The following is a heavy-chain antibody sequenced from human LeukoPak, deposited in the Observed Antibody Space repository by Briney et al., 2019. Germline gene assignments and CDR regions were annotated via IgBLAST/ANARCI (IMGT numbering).Heavy chain of an antibody. D-gene: IGHD3-22*01. CDR1: GYTFTSYY. CDR3: ARGAWPVAYYDSSGYLHYFDY. J-gene: IGHJ4*02. CDR2: INPSGAST. Sequence: ASVKVSCKASGYTFTSYYMYWVRQAPGQGLEWMGIINPSGASTNYAQKFQGRVTMTRDTSTSTVYMELSSLRSEDTAVYYCARGAWPVAYYDSSGYLHYFDYWGQGTLVTVSS. V-gene: IGHV1-46*01.